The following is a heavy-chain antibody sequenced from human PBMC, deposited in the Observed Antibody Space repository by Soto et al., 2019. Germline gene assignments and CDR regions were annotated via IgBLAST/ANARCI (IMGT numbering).Heavy chain of an antibody. CDR3: AHTRAPRIFDY. CDR2: IYWYDDK. V-gene: IGHV2-5*01. Sequence: QITLKEAGPTLVKPTQTLTLTCTFSGFSLITSGVGVGWIRQPPGKALEWLALIYWYDDKGYSTSLKNRLTXTXXPSQNQLVLTMTNMDPGDTATYYCAHTRAPRIFDYWGQGTLVTVSS. J-gene: IGHJ4*02. CDR1: GFSLITSGVG.